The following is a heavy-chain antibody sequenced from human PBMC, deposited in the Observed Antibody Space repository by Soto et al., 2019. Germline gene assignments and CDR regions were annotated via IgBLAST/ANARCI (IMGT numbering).Heavy chain of an antibody. Sequence: RLSCAATGFTFSVYAMTWVRQAPGKGLEWVSAVTANGGSTYSADSVEGRFTISRDNSKNTLFLQMSSLRAEDTAVYYCASLGVGDWANYYYYYGMDVWGQGTTVTVSS. CDR2: VTANGGST. J-gene: IGHJ6*02. V-gene: IGHV3-23*01. D-gene: IGHD2-21*02. CDR1: GFTFSVYA. CDR3: ASLGVGDWANYYYYYGMDV.